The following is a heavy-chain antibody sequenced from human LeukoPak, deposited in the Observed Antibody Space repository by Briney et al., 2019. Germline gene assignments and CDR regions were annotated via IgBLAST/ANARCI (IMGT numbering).Heavy chain of an antibody. CDR2: IKQDGSEK. CDR3: TRDSGCLDV. CDR1: GFTFSNYW. J-gene: IGHJ6*02. V-gene: IGHV3-7*01. D-gene: IGHD6-25*01. Sequence: GGSLRPSCAASGFTFSNYWMTWVRQAPGKGLEWVANIKQDGSEKYYVDSVKGRFTISRDNAKNSLYLQMNSLRAEDTAVYYCTRDSGCLDVWGQGTTVTVSS.